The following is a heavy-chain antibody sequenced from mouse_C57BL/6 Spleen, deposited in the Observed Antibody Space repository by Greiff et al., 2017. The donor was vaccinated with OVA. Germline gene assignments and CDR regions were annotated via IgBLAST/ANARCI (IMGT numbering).Heavy chain of an antibody. Sequence: VQLQQSGPGLVQPSQSLSITCTVSGFSLTSYGVHWVRQSPGKGLEWLGVIWSGGSTDYNAAFISRLSISKDNSKSQVFFKMNSLQADDTAIYYCASYYEAWFAYWGQGTLVTVSA. CDR2: IWSGGST. CDR3: ASYYEAWFAY. D-gene: IGHD1-1*01. J-gene: IGHJ3*01. CDR1: GFSLTSYG. V-gene: IGHV2-2*01.